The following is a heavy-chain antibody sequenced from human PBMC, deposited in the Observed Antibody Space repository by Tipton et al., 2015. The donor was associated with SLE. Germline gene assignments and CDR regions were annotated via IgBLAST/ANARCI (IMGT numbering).Heavy chain of an antibody. CDR1: GDSMSSGGYY. V-gene: IGHV4-31*03. CDR2: IYYSGNT. Sequence: TLSLTCTVSGDSMSSGGYYWSWIRHHPGKGLEWIGYIYYSGNTFYNPSLKSRITISIDTSKNQFSLKLTSVTAADTAVYYCAKVLQGAMVPYYFASWGKGTLVTFSS. J-gene: IGHJ4*02. CDR3: AKVLQGAMVPYYFAS. D-gene: IGHD5-18*01.